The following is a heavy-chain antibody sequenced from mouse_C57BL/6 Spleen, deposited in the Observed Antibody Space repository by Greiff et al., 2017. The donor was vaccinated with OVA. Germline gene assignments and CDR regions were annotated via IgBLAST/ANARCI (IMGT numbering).Heavy chain of an antibody. Sequence: VKLKQSGPGLVQPSQSLSITCTVSGFSLTSYGVHWVRQSPGKGLEWLGVIWSGGSTDYNAAFISRLSISKDNSKSQVFFKMNSLQADDTAIYYCARIEEYGSSSPERAMDYWGQGTSVTVSS. CDR3: ARIEEYGSSSPERAMDY. CDR2: IWSGGST. V-gene: IGHV2-2*01. J-gene: IGHJ4*01. D-gene: IGHD1-1*01. CDR1: GFSLTSYG.